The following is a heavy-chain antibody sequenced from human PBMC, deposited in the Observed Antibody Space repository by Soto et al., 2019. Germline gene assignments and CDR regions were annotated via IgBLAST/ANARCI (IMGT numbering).Heavy chain of an antibody. V-gene: IGHV5-51*01. CDR1: GYSFTSYW. J-gene: IGHJ4*02. CDR3: ARLSYDFWSGYYVYDY. Sequence: GESLKISCKGSGYSFTSYWIGWVRQMPGKGLEWMGIIYPGDSDTRYSPSFQGQVTISADKSISTAYLQWSSLKASDTAMYYCARLSYDFWSGYYVYDYWGQGTLVTVSS. D-gene: IGHD3-3*01. CDR2: IYPGDSDT.